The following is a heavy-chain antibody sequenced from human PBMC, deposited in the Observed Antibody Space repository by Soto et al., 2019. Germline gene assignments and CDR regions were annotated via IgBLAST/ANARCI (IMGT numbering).Heavy chain of an antibody. Sequence: QVQLVESGGGVVQPGRSLRLSCTASGFTFSNYGMHWVRQAPGKGLEWVAVIWHDGRTKYYADSVKGRFTISRDNSKNTLYLQMDSLRAEDRAVDYCGSQLYNSKAWEAPYNWGQGTLVVVGS. D-gene: IGHD1-20*01. CDR2: IWHDGRTK. CDR3: GSQLYNSKAWEAPYN. CDR1: GFTFSNYG. V-gene: IGHV3-33*01. J-gene: IGHJ4*02.